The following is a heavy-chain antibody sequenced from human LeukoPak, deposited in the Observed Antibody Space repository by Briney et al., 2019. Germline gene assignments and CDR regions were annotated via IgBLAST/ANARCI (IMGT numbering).Heavy chain of an antibody. CDR3: VKVEGGNLHDAFEI. J-gene: IGHJ3*02. D-gene: IGHD4-23*01. V-gene: IGHV3-43*01. CDR2: ISWDGDSI. CDR1: GFTFDDFA. Sequence: GGSLRLSCAASGFTFDDFAMHWVRQAPGKGLEWVSLISWDGDSIYYANSVEGRFTISRDNSKDSLYLQMNSLRREDTALYYCVKVEGGNLHDAFEIWGQGTMVTVSS.